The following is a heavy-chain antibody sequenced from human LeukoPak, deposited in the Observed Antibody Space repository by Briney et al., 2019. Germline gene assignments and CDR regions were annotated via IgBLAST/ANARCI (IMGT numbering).Heavy chain of an antibody. CDR2: ISSSSSNI. D-gene: IGHD2-2*01. CDR1: GFSFSRYS. J-gene: IGHJ3*02. V-gene: IGHV3-48*01. Sequence: PGGSLRLSCAASGFSFSRYSMNWVRQAPGKGVEWVSYISSSSSNINYADSVKGRFTTSRDNAKNSLYQQMNTLRAEDTAVYYCARDQQAIPYAFDIWGQGTMVTVSS. CDR3: ARDQQAIPYAFDI.